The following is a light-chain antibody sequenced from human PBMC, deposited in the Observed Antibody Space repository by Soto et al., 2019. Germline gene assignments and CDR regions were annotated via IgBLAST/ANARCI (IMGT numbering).Light chain of an antibody. CDR1: HDIGNS. CDR2: DAS. CDR3: QNSNSAPLT. V-gene: IGKV1-27*01. Sequence: LQMTQFPPSLSASIGDRVTFTCRASHDIGNSLAWYQQRPGKSPRLLIYDASTLQSGVPARFRGSGSGTDFTLAIDSLRPEDIATYYCQNSNSAPLTFGGGTKVEVK. J-gene: IGKJ4*01.